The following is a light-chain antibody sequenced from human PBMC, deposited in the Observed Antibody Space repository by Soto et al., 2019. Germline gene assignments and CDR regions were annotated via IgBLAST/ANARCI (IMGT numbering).Light chain of an antibody. CDR3: QQRSNWQIT. J-gene: IGKJ5*01. CDR2: DAY. CDR1: QSFRGL. V-gene: IGKV3-11*01. Sequence: EVVLTQSPVTLSLSPGERATLSCRASQSFRGLLAWYQQKPGQAPRLLIYDAYNRATGIPPRFSGSGSGTDFTLTISSLQSEDFAVYYCQQRSNWQITFGQGTRLEIK.